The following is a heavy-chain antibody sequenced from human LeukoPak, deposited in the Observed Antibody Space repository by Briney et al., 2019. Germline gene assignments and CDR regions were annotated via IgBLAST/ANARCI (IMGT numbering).Heavy chain of an antibody. CDR3: ARAPYYLYYYGMDV. CDR2: TYYRSKWYN. V-gene: IGHV6-1*01. J-gene: IGHJ6*02. CDR1: GDSVSSNTAA. D-gene: IGHD1-26*01. Sequence: SQTLSLTCGISGDSVSSNTAAWNWIRQTPSRGLEWLGRTYYRSKWYNNYAVSVKSRITINSDSSKNQVSLQLNSVTPEDTAMYYCARAPYYLYYYGMDVWGQGTTVTVSS.